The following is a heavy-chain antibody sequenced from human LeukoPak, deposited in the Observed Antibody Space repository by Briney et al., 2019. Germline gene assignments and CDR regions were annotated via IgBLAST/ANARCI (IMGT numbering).Heavy chain of an antibody. Sequence: GRSLRLSCAASGFTFSSYSMNWVRQAPGKGLEWVSYISSSSSSIYYADSVKGRFTISRDNAKNALYMQMNSLRAEDTAVYYCARADFWSGYYMDYWGQGTLVTVSS. D-gene: IGHD3-3*01. CDR3: ARADFWSGYYMDY. CDR1: GFTFSSYS. V-gene: IGHV3-48*01. CDR2: ISSSSSSI. J-gene: IGHJ4*02.